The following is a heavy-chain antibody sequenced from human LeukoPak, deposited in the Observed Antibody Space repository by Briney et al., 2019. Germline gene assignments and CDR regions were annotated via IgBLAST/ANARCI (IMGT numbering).Heavy chain of an antibody. V-gene: IGHV3-66*01. Sequence: GGSLRLSCAASGFIVSNNYMSWARLAPGKGLEWVSIISSRGKTYYADSVKGRSTISRDNSKNTLYLQMNSLRVEDTAVYYCATRARSGYYYGMDVWGQGTTVTVSS. J-gene: IGHJ6*02. D-gene: IGHD3-3*01. CDR3: ATRARSGYYYGMDV. CDR2: ISSRGKT. CDR1: GFIVSNNY.